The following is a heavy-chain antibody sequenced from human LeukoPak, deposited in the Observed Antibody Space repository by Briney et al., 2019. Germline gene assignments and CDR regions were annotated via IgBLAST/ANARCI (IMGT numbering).Heavy chain of an antibody. CDR3: ARGGGYYGSGFDP. J-gene: IGHJ5*02. CDR1: GGSISSYY. Sequence: SETLSLTCTVSGGSISSYYWSWIRQPPGKGLEWIGYIYYSGGTNYNPSLKSRVTISVDTSKNQFSLKLSSVTAADTAVYYCARGGGYYGSGFDPWGQGTLVTVFS. CDR2: IYYSGGT. V-gene: IGHV4-59*01. D-gene: IGHD3-10*01.